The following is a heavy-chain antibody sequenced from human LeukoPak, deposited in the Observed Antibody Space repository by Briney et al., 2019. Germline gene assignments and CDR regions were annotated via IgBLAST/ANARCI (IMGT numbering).Heavy chain of an antibody. D-gene: IGHD6-13*01. CDR1: GGSFSGYY. CDR3: ATGVHGIAAAGDYYFDY. CDR2: INHSGST. J-gene: IGHJ4*02. Sequence: SETLSLTCAVYGGSFSGYYWSWIRQPPGKGLEWIGEINHSGSTNYNPSLKSRVTISVDTSKSQFSLKLSSVTAADTAVYYCATGVHGIAAAGDYYFDYWGQGTLVTVSS. V-gene: IGHV4-34*01.